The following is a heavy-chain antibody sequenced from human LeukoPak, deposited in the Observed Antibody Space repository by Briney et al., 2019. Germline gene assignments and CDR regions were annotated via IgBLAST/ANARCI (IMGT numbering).Heavy chain of an antibody. J-gene: IGHJ2*01. CDR3: ARRDCTNGVCYWYFDL. D-gene: IGHD2-8*01. Sequence: SETLPLTCTVSGGSISSYYWSWIRQPPGKGLEWIGYIYYSGSTNYNPSLKSRVTISVDTSKNQFSLKLSSVTAADTAVYYCARRDCTNGVCYWYFDLWGRGTLVTVSS. V-gene: IGHV4-59*01. CDR2: IYYSGST. CDR1: GGSISSYY.